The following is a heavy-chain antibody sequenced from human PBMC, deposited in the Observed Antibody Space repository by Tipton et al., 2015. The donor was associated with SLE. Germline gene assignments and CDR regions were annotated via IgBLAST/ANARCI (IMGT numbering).Heavy chain of an antibody. CDR1: GGSFSGYY. CDR2: INHSGST. D-gene: IGHD6-13*01. J-gene: IGHJ4*02. CDR3: ARTRIAAAFFDY. V-gene: IGHV4-34*01. Sequence: TLSLTCAVYGGSFSGYYWSWIRQPPGKGLEWIGEINHSGSTNHNPSLKSRVTISVDTSKNQFSLKLSSVTAADTAVYYCARTRIAAAFFDYWGQGTLVTVSS.